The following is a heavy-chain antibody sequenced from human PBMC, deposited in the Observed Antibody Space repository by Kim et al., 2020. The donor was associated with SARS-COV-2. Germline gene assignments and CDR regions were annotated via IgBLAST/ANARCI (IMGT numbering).Heavy chain of an antibody. CDR2: ISYSGTP. D-gene: IGHD5-18*01. CDR1: GGSISSYY. J-gene: IGHJ4*02. V-gene: IGHV4-59*12. Sequence: SETLSLTCTASGGSISSYYWSWIRQPPGMGLEWIGYISYSGTPNYNPSLKSRDTISLDTSKTQITLKLSYVTAANTAVYYCARGWGIQLPPDYWRQGTLVPVSS. CDR3: ARGWGIQLPPDY.